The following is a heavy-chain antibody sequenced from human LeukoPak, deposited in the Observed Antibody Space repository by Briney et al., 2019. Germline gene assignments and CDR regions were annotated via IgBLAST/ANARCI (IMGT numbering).Heavy chain of an antibody. CDR1: GFTFSNYA. J-gene: IGHJ6*02. Sequence: QTGGSLRLSCAASGFTFSNYAMHWVRQAPGKGLEWVAVTSYDGSNKYHADSVKGRFTISRDNSKNTLYLQMNSLTAEDTAVYYCARAVREQQLVHYYFFDMDVWGQGTTVTVSS. CDR2: TSYDGSNK. CDR3: ARAVREQQLVHYYFFDMDV. D-gene: IGHD6-13*01. V-gene: IGHV3-30-3*01.